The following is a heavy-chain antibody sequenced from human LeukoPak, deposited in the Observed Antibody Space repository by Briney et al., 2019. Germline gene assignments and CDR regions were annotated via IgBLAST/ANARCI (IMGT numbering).Heavy chain of an antibody. V-gene: IGHV4-61*02. CDR1: GGSINSGTYY. J-gene: IGHJ4*02. Sequence: SETLSLTCTVSGGSINSGTYYWSWIRQPAGKGLEWIGRIHTSGSTNYNPSLKSRATMSADTSKNQFSLKLSSVTAADTAVYYCARDRYYYDSSGSPFDYWGQGTLVTVSS. CDR3: ARDRYYYDSSGSPFDY. D-gene: IGHD3-22*01. CDR2: IHTSGST.